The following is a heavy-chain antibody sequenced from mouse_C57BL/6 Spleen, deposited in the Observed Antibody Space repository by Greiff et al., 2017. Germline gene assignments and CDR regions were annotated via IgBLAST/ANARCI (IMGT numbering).Heavy chain of an antibody. J-gene: IGHJ4*01. V-gene: IGHV1-53*01. CDR2: INPSNGGT. D-gene: IGHD3-2*02. CDR1: GYTFTSYW. CDR3: ASGLHSAGRYYYAMDN. Sequence: QVQLQQPGTELVKPGASVKLSCKASGYTFTSYWMHWVKQRPGQGLEWIGNINPSNGGTNYNEKFKSKATLTVDKSSSTAYMQLSSLTSEDSAVYYSASGLHSAGRYYYAMDNWGQGTSDTVSS.